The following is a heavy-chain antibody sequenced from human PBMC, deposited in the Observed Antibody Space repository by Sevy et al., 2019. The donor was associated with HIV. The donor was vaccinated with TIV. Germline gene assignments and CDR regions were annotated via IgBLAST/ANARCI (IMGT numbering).Heavy chain of an antibody. D-gene: IGHD1-26*01. Sequence: GGSLRLSCAASGFTFSSYGMHWVRQAPGKGLEWVAVIWCDGSNKYYADSVKGRFTISRDNSKNTLYLQMNSLRAEDTAVYYCARGGVGATLVYWGQGTLVTVSS. CDR1: GFTFSSYG. J-gene: IGHJ4*02. V-gene: IGHV3-33*01. CDR3: ARGGVGATLVY. CDR2: IWCDGSNK.